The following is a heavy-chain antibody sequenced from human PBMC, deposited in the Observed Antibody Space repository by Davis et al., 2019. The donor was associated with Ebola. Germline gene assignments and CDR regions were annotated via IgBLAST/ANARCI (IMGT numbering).Heavy chain of an antibody. CDR3: ARDLLRDWTDV. Sequence: ASVKVSCKASGYTFSSYGINWVRQAPGQGLEWMGWISAYNGNTKYAQKLQGRVTMTTDTSTSTVYMELTRLTSEDTAVYYCARDLLRDWTDVWGLGTLVTVSS. D-gene: IGHD3-3*01. J-gene: IGHJ5*02. V-gene: IGHV1-18*01. CDR1: GYTFSSYG. CDR2: ISAYNGNT.